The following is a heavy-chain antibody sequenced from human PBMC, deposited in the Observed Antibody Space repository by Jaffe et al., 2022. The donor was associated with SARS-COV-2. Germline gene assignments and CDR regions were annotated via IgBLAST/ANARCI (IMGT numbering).Heavy chain of an antibody. V-gene: IGHV4-61*02. J-gene: IGHJ6*02. Sequence: QVQLQESGPGLVKPSQTLSLTCTVSGGSISSGSYYWSWIRQPAGKGLEWIGRIYTSGSTNYNPSLKSRVTISVDTSKNQFSLKLSSVTAADTAVYYCARCSSSWYRREDVWGQGTTVTVSS. CDR3: ARCSSSWYRREDV. D-gene: IGHD6-13*01. CDR1: GGSISSGSYY. CDR2: IYTSGST.